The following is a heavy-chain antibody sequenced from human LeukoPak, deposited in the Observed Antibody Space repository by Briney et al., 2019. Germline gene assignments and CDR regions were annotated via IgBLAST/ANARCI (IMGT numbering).Heavy chain of an antibody. V-gene: IGHV3-23*01. Sequence: GGSLRLSCAASGFTFSTYAMSWVRRTPGKGLEWVSAITGGGGTTYYADSVKGRFTISRDNSKNTLYLQMNSLRAEDTAVYYCAKDPPTLRRSFDHWGQGTLVTVSS. CDR1: GFTFSTYA. CDR3: AKDPPTLRRSFDH. J-gene: IGHJ4*02. D-gene: IGHD4-23*01. CDR2: ITGGGGTT.